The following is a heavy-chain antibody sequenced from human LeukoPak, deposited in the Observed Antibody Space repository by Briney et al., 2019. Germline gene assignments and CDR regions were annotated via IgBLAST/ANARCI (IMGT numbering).Heavy chain of an antibody. D-gene: IGHD6-13*01. CDR2: MFYSGST. CDR3: ARGDWVGYSSSFVCWFDP. CDR1: GGSISSGGYY. V-gene: IGHV4-31*03. Sequence: SETLSLTCTVSGGSISSGGYYWSWIRQHPGKGLELTAYMFYSGSTYYNPSLKSRVTISVDTSKNQFSLKLGSVTAADTAVYYCARGDWVGYSSSFVCWFDPWGQGTLVTVSS. J-gene: IGHJ5*02.